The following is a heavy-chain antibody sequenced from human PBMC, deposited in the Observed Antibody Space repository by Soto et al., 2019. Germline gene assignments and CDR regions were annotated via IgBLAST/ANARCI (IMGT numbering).Heavy chain of an antibody. CDR1: GFTFSSYS. CDR2: ISSSSSYI. D-gene: IGHD2-15*01. CDR3: ARDIKDIVVVVAATAPNAFDI. J-gene: IGHJ3*02. V-gene: IGHV3-21*01. Sequence: GSLRLSCAASGFTFSSYSMNWVRQAPGKGLEWVSSISSSSSYIYYADSVKGRFTISRDNAKNSLYLQMNSLRAEDTAVYYCARDIKDIVVVVAATAPNAFDIWGQGTMVTVSS.